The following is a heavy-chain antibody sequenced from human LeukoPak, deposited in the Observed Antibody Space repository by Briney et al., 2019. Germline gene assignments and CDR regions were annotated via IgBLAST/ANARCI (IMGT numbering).Heavy chain of an antibody. CDR1: GYSFTSYW. CDR2: IYPGDSDT. V-gene: IGHV5-51*01. Sequence: GESLKISCKGSGYSFTSYWIGWVRQMPGKGLEWMGIIYPGDSDTRYSPSFQGQVTISADKSISTAYLQWSSLKASDTAMYYCARRGDILTGYGTELDYWGQGTLVTVSS. CDR3: ARRGDILTGYGTELDY. J-gene: IGHJ4*02. D-gene: IGHD3-9*01.